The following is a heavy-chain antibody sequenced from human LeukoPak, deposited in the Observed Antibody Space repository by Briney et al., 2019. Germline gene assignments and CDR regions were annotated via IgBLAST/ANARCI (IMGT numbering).Heavy chain of an antibody. CDR3: ASGYCSGGSCLSYMDV. V-gene: IGHV1-69*05. CDR1: GGTFSSYA. CDR2: IIPIFGTA. Sequence: GASVKVSCXASGGTFSSYAISWVRQAHGQGLEWMAGIIPIFGTANYAQKFQGRVTITTDESTSTAYMELSSLRSEDTAVYYCASGYCSGGSCLSYMDVWGKGTTVTVSS. J-gene: IGHJ6*03. D-gene: IGHD2-15*01.